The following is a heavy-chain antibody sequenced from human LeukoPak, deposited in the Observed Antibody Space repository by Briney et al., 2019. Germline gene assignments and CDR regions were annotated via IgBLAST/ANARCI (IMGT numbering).Heavy chain of an antibody. CDR2: INHSGST. CDR1: GGSFSGYY. J-gene: IGHJ4*02. V-gene: IGHV4-34*01. CDR3: ARGKRYYYDSRGYRF. Sequence: SETLSLTCAVYGGSFSGYYWSWIRQPPGKGLEWIGEINHSGSTNYNPSLKSRVTISVDTSKNQFSLKLSSVTAADTAVYYWARGKRYYYDSRGYRFGAQGPLVPVPS. D-gene: IGHD3-22*01.